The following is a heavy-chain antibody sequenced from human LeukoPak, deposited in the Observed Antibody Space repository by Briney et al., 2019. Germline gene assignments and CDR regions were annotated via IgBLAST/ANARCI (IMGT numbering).Heavy chain of an antibody. D-gene: IGHD3-10*01. V-gene: IGHV1-2*02. CDR1: GYTFTGYY. CDR3: ARVLHYYGSGSYYNLAY. Sequence: ASVKVSXKASGYTFTGYYMHWVRQAPGQGLEWMGWINPNSGGTNYAQKFQGRVTMTRDTSISTAYMELSRLRSDDTAVYYCARVLHYYGSGSYYNLAYWGQGTLVTVSS. J-gene: IGHJ4*02. CDR2: INPNSGGT.